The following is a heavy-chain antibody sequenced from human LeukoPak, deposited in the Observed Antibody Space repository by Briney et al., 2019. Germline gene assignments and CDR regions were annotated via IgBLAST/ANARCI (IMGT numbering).Heavy chain of an antibody. J-gene: IGHJ4*02. D-gene: IGHD3-3*01. Sequence: ALVKVSCKASGYTFTIYAMHWVRQAPGQRLEWMGWINAGNGNTKYSQKFQGRVTITRDTSASTAYMELSSLRSEDTAVYYCARAGYYDFWSGYYPYWGQGTLVTVSS. V-gene: IGHV1-3*01. CDR2: INAGNGNT. CDR1: GYTFTIYA. CDR3: ARAGYYDFWSGYYPY.